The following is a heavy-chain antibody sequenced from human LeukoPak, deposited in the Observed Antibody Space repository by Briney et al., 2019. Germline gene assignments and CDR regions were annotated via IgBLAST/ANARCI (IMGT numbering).Heavy chain of an antibody. CDR3: ARTYYYGSGSSPLFEW. CDR2: IIPILGIA. D-gene: IGHD3-10*01. V-gene: IGHV1-69*04. Sequence: SVKVSCKASGGTFSSYAISWVRQAPAQGLEWMGRIIPILGIANYAQKFQGKVTITADKSTSTAYMELSSLRSEDTAVYYCARTYYYGSGSSPLFEWWGQGTLVTVSS. J-gene: IGHJ4*02. CDR1: GGTFSSYA.